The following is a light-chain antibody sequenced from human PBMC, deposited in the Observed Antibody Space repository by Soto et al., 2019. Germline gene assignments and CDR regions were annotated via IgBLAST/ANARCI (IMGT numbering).Light chain of an antibody. J-gene: IGLJ1*01. V-gene: IGLV2-14*03. Sequence: QSALTQPASVSGSPGQSITISCTGTSSDAGNYNYVSWYQHHPGKVPKLMIYDVSNRPSGVSNRFSGSKSGNTASLTISGLQAEDEADYYCSSYTSSSSLVFGTGTKVTVL. CDR1: SSDAGNYNY. CDR2: DVS. CDR3: SSYTSSSSLV.